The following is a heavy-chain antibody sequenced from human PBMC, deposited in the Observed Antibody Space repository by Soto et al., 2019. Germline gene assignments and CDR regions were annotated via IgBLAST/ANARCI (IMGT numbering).Heavy chain of an antibody. CDR1: GFTFSSYG. D-gene: IGHD3-9*01. CDR2: ISYDGSNK. V-gene: IGHV3-30*18. J-gene: IGHJ4*02. CDR3: AKGRYFDWLSGRDY. Sequence: QVQLVESGGGVVQPGRSLRLSCASSGFTFSSYGMHWVRQAPGKGLEWVAVISYDGSNKYYADSVKGRFTISRDNSKNTLYLQMNSLRAEDTAVYYCAKGRYFDWLSGRDYWGQGTLVTVSS.